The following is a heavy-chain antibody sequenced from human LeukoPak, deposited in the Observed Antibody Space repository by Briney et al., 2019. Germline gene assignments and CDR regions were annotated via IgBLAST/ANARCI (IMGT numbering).Heavy chain of an antibody. J-gene: IGHJ5*02. CDR3: AKWTSYHYDSSGPNPSWFDP. V-gene: IGHV3-23*01. CDR2: ISGSGGST. Sequence: PGGSLRLSCAASGFTFSSYAMSWVRQAPGKGLEWVSAISGSGGSTYYADSVKGRFTISRDNSKNTLYLQMNSLRAEDTAVYYCAKWTSYHYDSSGPNPSWFDPWGQGTLVTVSS. D-gene: IGHD3-22*01. CDR1: GFTFSSYA.